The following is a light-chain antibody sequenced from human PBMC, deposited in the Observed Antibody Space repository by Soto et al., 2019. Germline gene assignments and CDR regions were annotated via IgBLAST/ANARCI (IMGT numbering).Light chain of an antibody. CDR3: QQYDNSRT. CDR1: QSVSSY. Sequence: EIVLTQSPATLSLSPGERAALSCRASQSVSSYLAWYQHKPGQAPRLLIYGVSTRATGFPDRFSGSGSGTDFTLTISRLEPEDFAMYYCQQYDNSRTFGQGTKVDI. CDR2: GVS. J-gene: IGKJ1*01. V-gene: IGKV3-20*01.